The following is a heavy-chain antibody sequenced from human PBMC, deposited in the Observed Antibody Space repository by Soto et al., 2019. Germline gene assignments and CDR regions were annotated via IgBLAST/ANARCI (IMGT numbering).Heavy chain of an antibody. V-gene: IGHV3-23*01. Sequence: EVQLLESGGGLVQPGGSLRLSCAASGFTFSAYAMSWVRQAPGKGLEWVSAISGTSPSTYYADSVQGRFTISRDSSRKTLFLQMNTLRNKDTAVYVGAIRIIGVEYWGEVTQFT. D-gene: IGHD2-21*01. CDR3: AIRIIGVEY. CDR1: GFTFSAYA. CDR2: ISGTSPST. J-gene: IGHJ4*02.